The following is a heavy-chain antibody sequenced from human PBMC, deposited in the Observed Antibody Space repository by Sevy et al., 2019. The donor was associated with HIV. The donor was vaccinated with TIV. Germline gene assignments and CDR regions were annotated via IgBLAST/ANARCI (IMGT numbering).Heavy chain of an antibody. Sequence: SETLSLTCTVSGGSISSGGYYWSWIRQHPGKGLEWIGYIYYSGSTYYNPSLKSRVTISVDTSKNQFSLKLSSVTAADTAVYYCARDRITPQWSLGWFDPWGQGTLVTVSS. J-gene: IGHJ5*02. D-gene: IGHD6-19*01. CDR1: GGSISSGGYY. CDR3: ARDRITPQWSLGWFDP. CDR2: IYYSGST. V-gene: IGHV4-31*03.